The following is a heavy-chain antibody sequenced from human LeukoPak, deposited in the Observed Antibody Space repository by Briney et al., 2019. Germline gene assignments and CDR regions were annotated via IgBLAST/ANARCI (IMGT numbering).Heavy chain of an antibody. CDR1: GYTFSDPA. D-gene: IGHD3-22*01. CDR2: IRSKANSYAT. Sequence: GGSLRLSCPASGYTFSDPALHRVRQASGKGLEWVGRIRSKANSYATTYGASVKGRFTISRDDSKNTVYLQMNSLKTDDTAVYYCTRRYYHDSSGYYRDDYWGQGTLVTVSS. V-gene: IGHV3-73*01. CDR3: TRRYYHDSSGYYRDDY. J-gene: IGHJ4*02.